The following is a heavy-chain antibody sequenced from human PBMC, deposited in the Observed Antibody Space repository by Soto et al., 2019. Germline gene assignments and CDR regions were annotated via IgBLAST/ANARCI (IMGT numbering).Heavy chain of an antibody. D-gene: IGHD7-27*01. CDR3: ALENWGPGGHYFDY. CDR2: IIPVFGTT. Sequence: QVHVVQSGAEVKKPGSSVKVPCKAYGGTFNSFGIKWVRQAPGQGLEWVGGIIPVFGTTNYAQKFRGRGTITADASTSTSYMELSSRRSDDTAVYYCALENWGPGGHYFDYWGQGTLVTVSS. CDR1: GGTFNSFG. V-gene: IGHV1-69*01. J-gene: IGHJ4*02.